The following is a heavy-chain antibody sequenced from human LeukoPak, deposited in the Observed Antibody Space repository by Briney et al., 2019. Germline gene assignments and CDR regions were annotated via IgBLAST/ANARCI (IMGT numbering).Heavy chain of an antibody. Sequence: PSETLSLTCTVPGGSISSSSYYWGWIRQPPGKGLEWIGSIYYSGSTYYNPSLKSRVTISVDTSKNQFSLKLSSVTAADTAVYYCARVTVSNYYDSSGFDWGQGTLVTVSS. V-gene: IGHV4-39*07. CDR1: GGSISSSSYY. CDR3: ARVTVSNYYDSSGFD. CDR2: IYYSGST. J-gene: IGHJ1*01. D-gene: IGHD3-22*01.